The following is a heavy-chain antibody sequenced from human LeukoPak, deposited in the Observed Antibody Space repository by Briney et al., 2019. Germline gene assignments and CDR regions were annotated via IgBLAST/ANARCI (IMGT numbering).Heavy chain of an antibody. V-gene: IGHV4-34*01. D-gene: IGHD3-10*01. Sequence: SETLPLTCAVYGGSFSGYYWSWIRQPPGKGLEWIGEINHSGSTNYNPSLKSRVTISVDTSKNQFSLKLSSVTAADTAVYYCARGRGVWFGELYRKKGFDYWGQGTLVTVSS. CDR3: ARGRGVWFGELYRKKGFDY. CDR1: GGSFSGYY. J-gene: IGHJ4*02. CDR2: INHSGST.